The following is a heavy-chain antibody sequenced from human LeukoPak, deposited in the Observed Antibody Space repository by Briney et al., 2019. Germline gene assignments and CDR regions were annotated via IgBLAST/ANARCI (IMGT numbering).Heavy chain of an antibody. J-gene: IGHJ6*03. V-gene: IGHV3-7*01. CDR1: GFTFSSYS. D-gene: IGHD6-25*01. Sequence: GGSLRLSCTASGFTFSSYSMNWVRQAPGKGLEWVANINQDGGEKYFLDSVKGRFTISRDNAKNSLYLQMNSLRADDTAVYYCARFAAGGSYYYYMDVWGKGTTVTVSS. CDR3: ARFAAGGSYYYYMDV. CDR2: INQDGGEK.